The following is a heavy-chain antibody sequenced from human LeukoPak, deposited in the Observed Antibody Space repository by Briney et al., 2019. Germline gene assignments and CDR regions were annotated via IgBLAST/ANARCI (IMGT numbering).Heavy chain of an antibody. Sequence: GGSLRLSCAASGLTFSTYDMHWVRQATGEGLEWVSGIGKGGDTYYVGSVKGRFTISRENAKNSLYLQMNSLRSGDTAVYYCARGPTRGSWPGEADYWGQGTLVTVSS. CDR3: ARGPTRGSWPGEADY. J-gene: IGHJ4*02. CDR1: GLTFSTYD. D-gene: IGHD7-27*01. V-gene: IGHV3-13*04. CDR2: IGKGGDT.